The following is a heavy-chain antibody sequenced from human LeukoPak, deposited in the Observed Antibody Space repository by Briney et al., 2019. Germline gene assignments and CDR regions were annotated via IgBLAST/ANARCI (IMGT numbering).Heavy chain of an antibody. D-gene: IGHD1-26*01. CDR3: AKSEVGATTIFDY. CDR2: IRYDGGNK. Sequence: GGSLRLSCTASGFTFSSYGMHWVRQAPGKGLEWVAFIRYDGGNKYYADSVKGRFTISRDNSKNTLYLQMNSLRAEDTAVYYCAKSEVGATTIFDYWGQGTLVTVSS. J-gene: IGHJ4*02. V-gene: IGHV3-30*02. CDR1: GFTFSSYG.